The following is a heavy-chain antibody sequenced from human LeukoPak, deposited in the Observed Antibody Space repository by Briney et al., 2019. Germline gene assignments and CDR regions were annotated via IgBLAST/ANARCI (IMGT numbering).Heavy chain of an antibody. Sequence: GGSLRLSCAASGFTFSSYSMSWVRQAPGKGLEWVSSISSSSSYIYYADSVKGRFTISRDNAKNSLYLQMNSLRAEDTAVYYCARGAPFYGDHGDWFDTWGQGTLVTVSS. D-gene: IGHD4-17*01. V-gene: IGHV3-21*01. CDR2: ISSSSSYI. J-gene: IGHJ5*02. CDR1: GFTFSSYS. CDR3: ARGAPFYGDHGDWFDT.